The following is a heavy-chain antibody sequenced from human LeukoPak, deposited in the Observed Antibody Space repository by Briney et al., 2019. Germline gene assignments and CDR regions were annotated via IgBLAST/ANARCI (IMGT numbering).Heavy chain of an antibody. CDR1: GFTFSSYG. CDR3: AKDLPGDPRSA. J-gene: IGHJ5*02. Sequence: GRSLRLSCVASGFTFSSYGMHWVRQVPGKGLEWVAIVSYDGTNKYYAEPVKGRFTISRDNSKNTLYLQMNSLRAEDTAVYYCAKDLPGDPRSAWGQGTLVTVSS. D-gene: IGHD7-27*01. V-gene: IGHV3-30*18. CDR2: VSYDGTNK.